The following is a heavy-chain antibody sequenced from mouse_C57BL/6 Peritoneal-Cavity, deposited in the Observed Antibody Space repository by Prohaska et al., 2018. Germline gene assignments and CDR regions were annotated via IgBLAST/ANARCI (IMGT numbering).Heavy chain of an antibody. CDR1: GFTFSGFW. V-gene: IGHV11-2*01. Sequence: EVQLLETGGGLVQPGGSRGLSCEGSGFTFSGFWMSWDRQTTGKTLEWIGDINSDGSAINYAPSIKDRFTIFRDNDKSTLYLQMSNVRSEDTATYFCMRYGNYWYFDVWGTETTVTVSS. J-gene: IGHJ1*03. D-gene: IGHD2-1*01. CDR2: INSDGSAI. CDR3: MRYGNYWYFDV.